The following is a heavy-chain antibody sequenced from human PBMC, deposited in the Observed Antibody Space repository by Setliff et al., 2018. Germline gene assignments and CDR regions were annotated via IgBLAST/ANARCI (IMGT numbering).Heavy chain of an antibody. V-gene: IGHV4-39*07. D-gene: IGHD3-22*01. CDR3: ARDGDNYYDSSGYYLNHAFDI. J-gene: IGHJ3*02. Sequence: SETLSLTCTVSGGSISSASYYWSWIRQPPGKGLEWIGEINHSGSTNYNPSLKSRVTISVDTSKNQFSLKLSSVTAADTAVYYCARDGDNYYDSSGYYLNHAFDIWGQGTMVTVS. CDR2: INHSGST. CDR1: GGSISSASYY.